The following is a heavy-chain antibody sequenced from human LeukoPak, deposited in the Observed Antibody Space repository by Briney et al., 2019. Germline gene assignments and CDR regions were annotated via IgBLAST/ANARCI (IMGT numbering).Heavy chain of an antibody. V-gene: IGHV4-31*03. Sequence: KPSETLSLTCTVSGGSISSGGYYWSWIRQHPGKGLEWIGYIYYSGSTYYNPSLKSRVTISVDTSKIQFSLKLSSVTAADTAVYYCARVHGIEDWFDPWGQGTLVTVSS. J-gene: IGHJ5*02. D-gene: IGHD2-15*01. CDR3: ARVHGIEDWFDP. CDR2: IYYSGST. CDR1: GGSISSGGYY.